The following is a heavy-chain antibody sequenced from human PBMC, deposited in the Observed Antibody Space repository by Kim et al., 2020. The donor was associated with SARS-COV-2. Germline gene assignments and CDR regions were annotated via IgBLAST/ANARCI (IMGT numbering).Heavy chain of an antibody. CDR2: INHSGST. CDR1: GGSFSGYY. J-gene: IGHJ3*02. V-gene: IGHV4-34*01. CDR3: ARGPAARRILYYGSGSYHDAFDI. D-gene: IGHD3-10*01. Sequence: SETLSLTCAVYGGSFSGYYWSWIRQPPGKGLEWIGEINHSGSTNYNPSLKSRVTISVDTSKNQFSLKLSSVTAADTAVYYCARGPAARRILYYGSGSYHDAFDIWGQGTMVTVSS.